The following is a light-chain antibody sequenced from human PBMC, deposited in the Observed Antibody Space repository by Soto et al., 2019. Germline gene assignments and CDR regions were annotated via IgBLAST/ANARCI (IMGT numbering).Light chain of an antibody. Sequence: EIVLTHSPATLALSPGEIATRYCRASQSVSSYLACYQQKPGQAPRLLIYDASNRATAIPARFSGSGSGTDFSLPIISLEPEDFAVYYCQQRTNGPPWTFGQGTKVDIK. CDR3: QQRTNGPPWT. V-gene: IGKV3-11*01. J-gene: IGKJ1*01. CDR1: QSVSSY. CDR2: DAS.